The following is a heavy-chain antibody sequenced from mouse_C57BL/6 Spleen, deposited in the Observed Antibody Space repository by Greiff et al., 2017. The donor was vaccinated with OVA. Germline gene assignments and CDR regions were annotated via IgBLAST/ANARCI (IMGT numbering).Heavy chain of an antibody. D-gene: IGHD1-1*01. CDR2: IYPGSGST. V-gene: IGHV1-55*01. CDR1: GYTFTSYW. CDR3: AREGNYYGSSSFAY. J-gene: IGHJ3*01. Sequence: QVQLQQPGAELVKPGASVKMSCKASGYTFTSYWITWVKQRPGQGLEWIGDIYPGSGSTNYNEKFKSKATLTVDKSSSTAYMQLSSLTSEDSAVDYCAREGNYYGSSSFAYWGQGTLVTVSA.